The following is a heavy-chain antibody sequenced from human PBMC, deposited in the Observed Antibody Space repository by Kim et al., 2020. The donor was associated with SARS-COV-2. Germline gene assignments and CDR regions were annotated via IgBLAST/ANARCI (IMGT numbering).Heavy chain of an antibody. CDR3: AREVPAAMYYYYGMDV. D-gene: IGHD2-2*01. Sequence: KFQGRVTITRDTSASTAYMELSSLRSEDTAVYYCAREVPAAMYYYYGMDVWGQGTTVTVSS. J-gene: IGHJ6*02. V-gene: IGHV1-3*01.